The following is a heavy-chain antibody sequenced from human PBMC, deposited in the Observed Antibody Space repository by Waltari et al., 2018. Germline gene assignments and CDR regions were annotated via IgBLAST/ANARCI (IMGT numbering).Heavy chain of an antibody. V-gene: IGHV4-4*02. CDR2: VFQSGSA. J-gene: IGHJ4*02. CDR3: AKISLHREGYS. CDR1: GDSIRSLSW. Sequence: QLQLQESGPGLVKSSGTLSLACTVSGDSIRSLSWLTWVRQSPGKGLEWVGEVFQSGSANYNPSLKSRVNMSVDKSTNQFFLTLNSVTAADTAIYYCAKISLHREGYSWGQGTLVTVAS. D-gene: IGHD3-3*01.